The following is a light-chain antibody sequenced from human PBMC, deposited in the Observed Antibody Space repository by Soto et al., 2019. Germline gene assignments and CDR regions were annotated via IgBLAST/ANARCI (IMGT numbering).Light chain of an antibody. J-gene: IGLJ1*01. Sequence: ITISCTGTSSDVGLYNYVSWYRHLPGKAPELIIYDVSNRPSGVSNRFSGSKSANTASLTISGLQAEDEADYYCNSYTSSGTYVFGTGTKVTVL. CDR3: NSYTSSGTYV. V-gene: IGLV2-14*03. CDR1: SSDVGLYNY. CDR2: DVS.